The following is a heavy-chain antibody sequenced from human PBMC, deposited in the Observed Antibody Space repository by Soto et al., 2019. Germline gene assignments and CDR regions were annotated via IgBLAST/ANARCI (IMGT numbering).Heavy chain of an antibody. D-gene: IGHD5-18*01. Sequence: QVQLVQSGAEVKKPGSSVKVSCKASGGTFSSYAISWVRQAPGQGLEWMGGIIPIFGTANYAQKLQGRVTITADESTSTAYMELSSLISEDTAVYYCAREGRGYSYGYGKIFDYWGQGTLVTVSS. CDR2: IIPIFGTA. V-gene: IGHV1-69*01. CDR3: AREGRGYSYGYGKIFDY. J-gene: IGHJ4*02. CDR1: GGTFSSYA.